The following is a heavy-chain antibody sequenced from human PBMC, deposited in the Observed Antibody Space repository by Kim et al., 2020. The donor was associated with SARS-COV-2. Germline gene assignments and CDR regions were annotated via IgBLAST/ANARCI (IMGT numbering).Heavy chain of an antibody. V-gene: IGHV4-4*02. Sequence: SETLSLTCGVSGGSISSGTWWSWVRQPRGKGVEGIGEISHSGNTYYKPSLRSRVNISIDKSKNQFSLSLNSVTAADTAFYYCARLHSDTRGYYRFDPWGRGTLLTVSS. CDR3: ARLHSDTRGYYRFDP. CDR1: GGSISSGTW. D-gene: IGHD1-26*01. J-gene: IGHJ5*02. CDR2: ISHSGNT.